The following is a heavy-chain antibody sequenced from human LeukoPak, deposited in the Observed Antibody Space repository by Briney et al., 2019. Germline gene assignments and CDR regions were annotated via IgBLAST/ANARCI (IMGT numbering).Heavy chain of an antibody. V-gene: IGHV3-48*01. CDR1: GFIFSSYS. J-gene: IGHJ4*02. CDR2: ISSNSGAI. Sequence: GGSLRLSCAASGFIFSSYSMNWVRQAPGKGLEWVSYISSNSGAIYYADSVKGRFTISRDNGKNSLYLQMNSLRAEDTALYYCARDPADRSDPIDYWGQGTLVTVSS. CDR3: ARDPADRSDPIDY. D-gene: IGHD3-22*01.